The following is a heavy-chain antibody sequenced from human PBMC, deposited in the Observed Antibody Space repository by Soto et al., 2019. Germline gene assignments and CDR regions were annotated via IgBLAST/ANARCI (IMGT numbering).Heavy chain of an antibody. CDR1: GVSIHNSHSF. CDR3: GRCVEGATRHTDFDS. V-gene: IGHV4-39*01. Sequence: QVHLQESGPGLVKPSETLSLTCAVSGVSIHNSHSFWGWIRQPPGKGLEFIANVYYSGGAHYNPSLKSRVTMSVDTATNPGSLRMCSVTAADTAVYFGGRCVEGATRHTDFDSWGQGTLVTVSS. CDR2: VYYSGGA. D-gene: IGHD3-3*01. J-gene: IGHJ5*01.